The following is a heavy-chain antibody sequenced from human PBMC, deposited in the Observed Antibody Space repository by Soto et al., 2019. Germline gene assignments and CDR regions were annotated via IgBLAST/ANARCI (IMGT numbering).Heavy chain of an antibody. CDR2: ISTRSTYT. Sequence: GGSLRLSCAASGFIFSDYYMSWVRQTPGKGLEWISYISTRSTYTNYADSVKGRFTISRDNTKNSLYLQMDSLRVEDTAVYYCARDLAWKRGKVGRYYYGMDVRGQGATVTVSS. D-gene: IGHD1-1*01. CDR1: GFIFSDYY. V-gene: IGHV3-11*06. CDR3: ARDLAWKRGKVGRYYYGMDV. J-gene: IGHJ6*02.